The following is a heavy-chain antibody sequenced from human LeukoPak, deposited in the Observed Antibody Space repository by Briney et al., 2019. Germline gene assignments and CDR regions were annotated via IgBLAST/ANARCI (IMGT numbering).Heavy chain of an antibody. V-gene: IGHV4-34*01. J-gene: IGHJ5*02. Sequence: SETLSLTCAVYGGSFSGYYWSWIRQPPGKGLEWTGEINHSGSTNYNPSLKSRVTISVDTSKNQFSLKLSSVTAADTAVYYCARHAIVVVPAAIVNWFDPWGQGTLVTVSS. CDR3: ARHAIVVVPAAIVNWFDP. CDR2: INHSGST. CDR1: GGSFSGYY. D-gene: IGHD2-2*01.